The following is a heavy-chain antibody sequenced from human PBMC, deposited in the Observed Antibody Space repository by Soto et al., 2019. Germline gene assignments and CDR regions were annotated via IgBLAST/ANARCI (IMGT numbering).Heavy chain of an antibody. CDR3: AREYCNGGSCSYYFDY. D-gene: IGHD2-15*01. Sequence: QVQLVESGGGVVQPGRSLRLSCAASGFTFSDYVMHWVRQAPGKGLEWVAVIAYDGSNTYYADSVKGRFTISRDNSKNTMYLQMNRLRAEDTAVYYCAREYCNGGSCSYYFDYWGQGTLVTVSS. CDR2: IAYDGSNT. J-gene: IGHJ4*02. CDR1: GFTFSDYV. V-gene: IGHV3-30-3*01.